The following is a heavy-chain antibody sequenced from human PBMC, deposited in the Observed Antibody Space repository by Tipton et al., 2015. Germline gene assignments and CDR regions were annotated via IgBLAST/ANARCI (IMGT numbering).Heavy chain of an antibody. J-gene: IGHJ4*02. CDR1: DGSISDDY. V-gene: IGHV4-59*04. D-gene: IGHD3/OR15-3a*01. CDR3: ARGDWII. CDR2: ISHSGNT. Sequence: TLSLTCTVSDGSISDDYWNWIRQPPGKGLEWIESISHSGNTYYNPSLKSRVTMSRDTSKNQFSLKLNSVTAADTAVYYCARGDWIIWGQGTLVTVSS.